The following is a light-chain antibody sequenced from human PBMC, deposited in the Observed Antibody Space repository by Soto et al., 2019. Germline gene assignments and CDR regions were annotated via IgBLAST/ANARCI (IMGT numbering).Light chain of an antibody. CDR2: DAS. CDR3: QQRSNWQPWT. Sequence: EIVLTQSPATLSLSPGERATLTCRASQSVSSYLAWYQQKPGQAPRLLIYDASNRATGIQARFSGSGSGTDFTLTISSLEPEDFAVYYCQQRSNWQPWTFGQGTKVEIK. J-gene: IGKJ1*01. V-gene: IGKV3-11*01. CDR1: QSVSSY.